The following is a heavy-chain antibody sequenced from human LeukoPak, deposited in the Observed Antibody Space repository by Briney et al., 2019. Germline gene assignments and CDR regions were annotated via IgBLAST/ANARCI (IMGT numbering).Heavy chain of an antibody. V-gene: IGHV3-30*14. D-gene: IGHD5-24*01. Sequence: GGSLRLSCAASGFTFSSYAMHWVRQAPGKGLEWVAVISYDGSNKYYADSVKGRFTISRDNSKNTLYLQMNSLRAEDTAVCYCARGRAGGYWGQGTLVTVSS. CDR2: ISYDGSNK. CDR1: GFTFSSYA. J-gene: IGHJ4*02. CDR3: ARGRAGGY.